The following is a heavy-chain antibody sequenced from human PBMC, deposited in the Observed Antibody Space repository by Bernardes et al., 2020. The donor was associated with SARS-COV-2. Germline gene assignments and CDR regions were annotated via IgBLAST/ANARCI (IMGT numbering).Heavy chain of an antibody. J-gene: IGHJ3*02. V-gene: IGHV3-23*01. CDR3: TFYSNAMREPTAFDI. Sequence: GGSLRLSCAASGFTFSSYVMSWVRQAPGKGLEWVSRISGSGGSTFYADAVKGRFTISRDNSKNMLYLQINSLRAEDTAIYYCTFYSNAMREPTAFDIWGQGTLVTVSS. D-gene: IGHD2-2*01. CDR2: ISGSGGST. CDR1: GFTFSSYV.